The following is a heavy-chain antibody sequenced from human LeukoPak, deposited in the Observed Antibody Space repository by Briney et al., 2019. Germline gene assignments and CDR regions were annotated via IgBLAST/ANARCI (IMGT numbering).Heavy chain of an antibody. CDR1: GYSISSGYY. CDR3: ARGSLGYYYGSGSYRLGNYYYYYMDV. Sequence: SETLSLTCTVSGYSISSGYYWDWIRQPPGKGLEWIGSIYHSGSTYYNPSLKSRVTISVDTSKNQFSLKLSSVTAADTAVYYCARGSLGYYYGSGSYRLGNYYYYYMDVWGKGTTVTVSS. CDR2: IYHSGST. V-gene: IGHV4-38-2*02. D-gene: IGHD3-10*01. J-gene: IGHJ6*03.